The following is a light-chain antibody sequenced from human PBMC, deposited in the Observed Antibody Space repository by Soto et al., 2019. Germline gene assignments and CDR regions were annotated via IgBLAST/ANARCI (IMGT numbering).Light chain of an antibody. CDR3: CSYAGSSTYV. Sequence: QSALTQPASVSGSPGQSITISCTGSSSDVGTYDLVSWYQQHPGKAPTLIIYEVTEWPSGVSPRFSGSKSGNTASLTISGLQAEDEADYYCCSYAGSSTYVFGAGTKVTVL. CDR2: EVT. CDR1: SSDVGTYDL. J-gene: IGLJ1*01. V-gene: IGLV2-23*02.